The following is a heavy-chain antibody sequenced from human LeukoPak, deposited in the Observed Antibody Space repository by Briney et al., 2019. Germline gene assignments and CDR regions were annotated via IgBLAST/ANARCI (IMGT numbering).Heavy chain of an antibody. J-gene: IGHJ5*02. CDR3: ARDMIILQS. CDR1: GLTLSSYE. D-gene: IGHD3-16*01. Sequence: PGGSLRLSCAASGLTLSSYEMNWVRQAPGKGLEWVSYIGTSGRTMYNADSVKGRFAISRDTAKNSLYLQMNSLRAEDTAVYFCARDMIILQSWGQGTLVTVSS. V-gene: IGHV3-48*03. CDR2: IGTSGRTM.